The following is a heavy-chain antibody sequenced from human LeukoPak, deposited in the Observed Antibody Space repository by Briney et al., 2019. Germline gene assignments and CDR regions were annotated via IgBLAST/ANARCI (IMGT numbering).Heavy chain of an antibody. J-gene: IGHJ4*01. D-gene: IGHD5/OR15-5a*01. CDR2: IYSGGNT. V-gene: IGHV3-53*01. CDR3: ARQTSASTVFDY. CDR1: GLTVSNSY. Sequence: PGGSLRLSCAASGLTVSNSYMSWVRQAPGKGLEWVSAIYSGGNTFYADSVKGRFTISRDNSKNAVDFQMNSLRAEDTAMYYCARQTSASTVFDYWGPGTLVTVSS.